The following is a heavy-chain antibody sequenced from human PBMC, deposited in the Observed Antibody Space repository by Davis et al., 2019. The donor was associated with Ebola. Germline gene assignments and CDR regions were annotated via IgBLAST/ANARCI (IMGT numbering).Heavy chain of an antibody. CDR2: INHSGST. CDR3: ARGTVAVAGPAYYYYGMDV. CDR1: GGSFSGYY. J-gene: IGHJ6*04. D-gene: IGHD6-19*01. V-gene: IGHV4-34*01. Sequence: SETLSLTCAVYGGSFSGYYWSWIRQPPGKGLEWIGEINHSGSTNYNPSLKGRVTISVDTSKNQFSLKLSSVTAADTAVYYCARGTVAVAGPAYYYYGMDVWGKGTTVTVSS.